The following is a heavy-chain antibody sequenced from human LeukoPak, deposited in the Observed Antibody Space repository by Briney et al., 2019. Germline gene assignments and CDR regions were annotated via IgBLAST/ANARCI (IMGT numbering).Heavy chain of an antibody. Sequence: PGGSLRLSCAASGFSFSSYEMNWVRQAPGKGLEWVSYISSASNTIYYADFVKGRFSISRDNAKNSLYLQVNSLRAEDTAVYYCAKEDHYGDDGDAFDVWGRGTMVTVSS. V-gene: IGHV3-48*03. CDR1: GFSFSSYE. D-gene: IGHD4/OR15-4a*01. CDR2: ISSASNTI. CDR3: AKEDHYGDDGDAFDV. J-gene: IGHJ3*01.